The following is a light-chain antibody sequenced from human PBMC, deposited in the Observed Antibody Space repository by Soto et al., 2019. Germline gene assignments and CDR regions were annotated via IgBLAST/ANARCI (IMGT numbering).Light chain of an antibody. CDR2: GAS. CDR3: QQYNNWPPLLT. CDR1: QSVSSN. V-gene: IGKV3-15*01. Sequence: EIVMTQSPATLSVSPGERATLSCRASQSVSSNLAWYQQKPGQAPRLLIYGASTRATGIPARFIGSGSGTEFTLTISSLQSEDFAVYYCQQYNNWPPLLTFGGGTKVEIK. J-gene: IGKJ4*01.